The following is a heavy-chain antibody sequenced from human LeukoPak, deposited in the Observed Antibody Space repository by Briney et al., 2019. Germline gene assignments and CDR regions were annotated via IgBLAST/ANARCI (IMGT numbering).Heavy chain of an antibody. CDR1: GGTFSSYA. J-gene: IGHJ6*02. CDR2: IIPIFGTA. CDR3: ARKGTVTTPLYYYGMDV. D-gene: IGHD4-17*01. Sequence: ASVKVSCKASGGTFSSYAISWVRQAPGQGLEWMGGIIPIFGTANYAQKFQGRVTITADKSTSTAYMELSSLRSEDTAVYYCARKGTVTTPLYYYGMDVWGQGTTVTVSS. V-gene: IGHV1-69*06.